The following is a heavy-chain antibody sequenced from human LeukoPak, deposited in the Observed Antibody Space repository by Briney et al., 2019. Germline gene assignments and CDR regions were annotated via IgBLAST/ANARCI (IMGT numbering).Heavy chain of an antibody. J-gene: IGHJ4*02. D-gene: IGHD2-21*02. CDR3: ARGSYCGGDCYPYYFDY. Sequence: SETLSLTCAVYGGSFSGYYWSWIRQPPGKGLEWIGEINHSGSTNYNPSLKSRVTISVGTSKNQFSLKLSSVTAADTAVYYCARGSYCGGDCYPYYFDYWGQGTLVTVSS. CDR1: GGSFSGYY. V-gene: IGHV4-34*01. CDR2: INHSGST.